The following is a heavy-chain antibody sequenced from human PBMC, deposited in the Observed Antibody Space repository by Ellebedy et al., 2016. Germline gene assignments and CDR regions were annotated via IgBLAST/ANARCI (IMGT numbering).Heavy chain of an antibody. D-gene: IGHD1-26*01. V-gene: IGHV4-59*01. J-gene: IGHJ4*02. CDR1: GGSISGYY. CDR3: TRDRVGTTDV. Sequence: SETLSLXCTVSGGSISGYYWSWIRQSPGMGLEWIGYIHYGGNTDYNPSLKSRVSISVDTSQNQFSLKLTSVTAADTAIYYCTRDRVGTTDVWGQGTLVTVSS. CDR2: IHYGGNT.